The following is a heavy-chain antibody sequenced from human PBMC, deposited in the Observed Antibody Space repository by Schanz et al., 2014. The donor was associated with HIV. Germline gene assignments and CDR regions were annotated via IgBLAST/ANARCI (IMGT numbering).Heavy chain of an antibody. CDR2: IKQDGSEK. J-gene: IGHJ4*02. CDR3: AREGATGYITY. CDR1: GVTFSTHW. V-gene: IGHV3-7*01. D-gene: IGHD5-18*01. Sequence: EVQLLESGGGLVEPGGSLRLSCADSGVTFSTHWMSWVRQAPGKGLEWVANIKQDGSEKYYVDSVKGRFTISRDNPKTSLYLHMSSLRAEDTAVYYCAREGATGYITYWGQGTLVTVSS.